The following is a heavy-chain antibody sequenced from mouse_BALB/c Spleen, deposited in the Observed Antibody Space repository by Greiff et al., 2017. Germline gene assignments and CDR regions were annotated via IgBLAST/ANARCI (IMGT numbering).Heavy chain of an antibody. CDR3: ARRGSSYGRYFDV. CDR1: GFTFSDYG. V-gene: IGHV5-15*02. J-gene: IGHJ1*01. D-gene: IGHD1-1*01. CDR2: ISNLAYSI. Sequence: EVKLVESGGGLVQPGGSRKLSCAASGFTFSDYGMAWVRQAPGKGPEWVAFISNLAYSIYYADTVTGRFTISRENAKNTLYLEMSSLRSEDTAMYYCARRGSSYGRYFDVWGAGTTVTVSS.